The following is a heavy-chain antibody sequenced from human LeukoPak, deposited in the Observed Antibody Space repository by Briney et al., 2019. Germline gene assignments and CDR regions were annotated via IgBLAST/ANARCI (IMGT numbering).Heavy chain of an antibody. Sequence: GESLKISCKGSGYSFASYWIGWVRQMPGKGLEWMGIIYPGDSDTRYSPSFQGQVTISADKSISTAYLQWSSLEASDTAMYYCARHSVVAGTGKLFDYWGQGTLVTVSS. V-gene: IGHV5-51*01. D-gene: IGHD6-19*01. CDR1: GYSFASYW. CDR2: IYPGDSDT. J-gene: IGHJ4*02. CDR3: ARHSVVAGTGKLFDY.